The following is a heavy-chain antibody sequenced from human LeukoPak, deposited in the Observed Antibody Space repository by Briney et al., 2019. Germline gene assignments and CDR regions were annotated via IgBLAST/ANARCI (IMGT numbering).Heavy chain of an antibody. D-gene: IGHD2-2*01. Sequence: ASVKVSCKASGYTFTSYYMHWVRQAPGQGLEWVGWISLNNGNTHYTKYAQKFQGRVTLTADTSAATAYMELRGLRSDDTARYYCARIAVVVPTGIVGSYFNYMDVWGEGTTVTVSS. J-gene: IGHJ6*03. CDR1: GYTFTSYY. CDR3: ARIAVVVPTGIVGSYFNYMDV. CDR2: ISLNNGNT. V-gene: IGHV1-18*04.